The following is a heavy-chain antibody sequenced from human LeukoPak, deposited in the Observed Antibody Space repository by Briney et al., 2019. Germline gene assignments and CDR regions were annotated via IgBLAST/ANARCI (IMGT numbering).Heavy chain of an antibody. CDR2: ISYDGSNK. D-gene: IGHD2-21*01. CDR1: GFTFSSYG. Sequence: GGSLRLSCAASGFTFSSYGTHWVRQAPGKGLEWVAVISYDGSNKYYADSVKGRFTISRDNSKNTLYLQMNSLRAEDTAVYYCAKDWGIVVVSLFDYWGQGTLVTVSS. J-gene: IGHJ4*02. V-gene: IGHV3-30*18. CDR3: AKDWGIVVVSLFDY.